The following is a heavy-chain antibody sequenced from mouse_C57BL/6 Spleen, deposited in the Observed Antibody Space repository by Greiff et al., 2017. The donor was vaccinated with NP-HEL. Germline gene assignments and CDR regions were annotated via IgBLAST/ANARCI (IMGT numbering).Heavy chain of an antibody. Sequence: VQLQQSGAELVRPGASVTLSCKASGYTFTDYEMHWVKQTPVHGLEWIGAIDPETGGTAYNQKFKGKAILTADKSSSTAYMELRSLTSEDSAVYYCTRFRYGSSYDDWGQGTTLTVSS. CDR2: IDPETGGT. V-gene: IGHV1-15*01. CDR1: GYTFTDYE. CDR3: TRFRYGSSYDD. D-gene: IGHD1-1*01. J-gene: IGHJ2*01.